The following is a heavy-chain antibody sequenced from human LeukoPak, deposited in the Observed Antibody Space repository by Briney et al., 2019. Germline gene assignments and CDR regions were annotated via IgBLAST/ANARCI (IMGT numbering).Heavy chain of an antibody. Sequence: PGGSLRLSCAASGFTFSNFGMHWVRQAPGKGLEWVAFIRYDGYNKHYADSVKGRFTISRDNSIDTLYLQMNSLRAEDTAMYYCAKGIAVAFAYYFDYWGQGTLVTVSS. J-gene: IGHJ4*02. D-gene: IGHD6-19*01. CDR2: IRYDGYNK. CDR3: AKGIAVAFAYYFDY. V-gene: IGHV3-30*02. CDR1: GFTFSNFG.